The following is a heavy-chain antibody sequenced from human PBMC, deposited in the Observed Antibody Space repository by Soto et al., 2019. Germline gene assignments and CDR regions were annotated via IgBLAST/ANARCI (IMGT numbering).Heavy chain of an antibody. Sequence: SETLSLTCAVYGGSFSGYYWSWIRQPPGKGLEWIGEINHSGSTNYNPSLKSRVTISVDTSKNQFSLKLSSVIAADTAVYYCASSRESTAAIPGNWFDPWGQGTLVTVSS. CDR3: ASSRESTAAIPGNWFDP. V-gene: IGHV4-34*01. J-gene: IGHJ5*02. CDR1: GGSFSGYY. CDR2: INHSGST. D-gene: IGHD2-2*01.